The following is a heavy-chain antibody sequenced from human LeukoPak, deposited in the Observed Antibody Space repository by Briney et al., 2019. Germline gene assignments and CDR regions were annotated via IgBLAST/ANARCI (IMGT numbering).Heavy chain of an antibody. D-gene: IGHD2-15*01. CDR1: GFTFSSYA. J-gene: IGHJ6*03. CDR2: ISGGGGTT. CDR3: AKILKGWYPENMDV. Sequence: PGGSLRLSCAASGFTFSSYAMTWVRQAPGKGLEWVSGISGGGGTTYYADSVKGRFTISRDNSKNTLYLQMNSLRAEDTAVYYCAKILKGWYPENMDVLGKGTTVTVSS. V-gene: IGHV3-23*01.